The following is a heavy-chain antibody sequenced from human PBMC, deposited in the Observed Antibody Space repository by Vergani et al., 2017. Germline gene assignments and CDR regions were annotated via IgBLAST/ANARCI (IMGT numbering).Heavy chain of an antibody. D-gene: IGHD3-3*01. V-gene: IGHV4-59*01. CDR1: GGSISSYY. CDR3: ARTTIFGVLRWFDP. CDR2: IYYSGST. Sequence: QVQLQQWGAGLLKPSETLSLTCTVSGGSISSYYWSWIRQPPGKGLEWIGYIYYSGSTNYNPSLKSRVTISVDTSKNQFSLKLSSVTAADTAVYYCARTTIFGVLRWFDPWGQGTLVTVSS. J-gene: IGHJ5*02.